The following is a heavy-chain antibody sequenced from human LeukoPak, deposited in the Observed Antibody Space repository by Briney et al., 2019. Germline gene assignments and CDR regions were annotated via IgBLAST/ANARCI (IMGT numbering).Heavy chain of an antibody. CDR3: ARLGGYSAYDVAY. V-gene: IGHV3-33*01. CDR1: GFTFSNFG. D-gene: IGHD5-12*01. J-gene: IGHJ4*02. CDR2: IWYDGNTK. Sequence: GGSLRLSCAASGFTFSNFGMHWVRQAPGKGLEWVAIIWYDGNTKYYADSVKGRFTISRDNSKNTLYLQMNSLRAEDTAVYYCARLGGYSAYDVAYWGQGTLVTVSS.